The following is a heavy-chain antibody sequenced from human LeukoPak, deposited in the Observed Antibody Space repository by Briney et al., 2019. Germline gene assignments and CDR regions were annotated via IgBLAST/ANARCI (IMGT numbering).Heavy chain of an antibody. CDR2: IYSGNSDT. V-gene: IGHV5-51*01. J-gene: IGHJ6*02. CDR1: GYSFTSYW. D-gene: IGHD3-10*01. Sequence: GESLKISCKGSGYSFTSYWIGWVRQMPGKGLEWMGMIYSGNSDTRYNPSFQGQVTISADKSISTAYLQWSSLKASDTAMYYCARAAITMVRGVPYYYYGMDVWGQGTTVTVSS. CDR3: ARAAITMVRGVPYYYYGMDV.